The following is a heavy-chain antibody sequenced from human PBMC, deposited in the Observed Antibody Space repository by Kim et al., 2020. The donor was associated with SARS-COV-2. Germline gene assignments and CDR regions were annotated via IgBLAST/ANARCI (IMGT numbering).Heavy chain of an antibody. V-gene: IGHV1-18*01. J-gene: IGHJ6*02. CDR1: GYTFTSYG. CDR3: ARAGKWLSYYYYGMDV. D-gene: IGHD6-19*01. CDR2: ISAYNGNT. Sequence: ASVKVSCKASGYTFTSYGISWVRQAPGQGLEWMGWISAYNGNTNYAQKLQGRVTMTTDTSTSTAYMELRSLRSDDTAVYYCARAGKWLSYYYYGMDVWGQGTTVTVSS.